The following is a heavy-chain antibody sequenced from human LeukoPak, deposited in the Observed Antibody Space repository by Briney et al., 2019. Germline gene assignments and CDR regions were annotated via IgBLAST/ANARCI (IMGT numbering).Heavy chain of an antibody. CDR3: ARDEQGYSYGTFDY. CDR2: INHSGST. CDR1: GGSFSGYY. D-gene: IGHD5-18*01. Sequence: SETLSLTCAVYGGSFSGYYWSWVRQPPGKGLEWTGEINHSGSTNYNPSLKSRVTISVDTSKNQFSLKLSSVTAADTAVYYCARDEQGYSYGTFDYWGQATLLTVSS. V-gene: IGHV4-34*01. J-gene: IGHJ4*02.